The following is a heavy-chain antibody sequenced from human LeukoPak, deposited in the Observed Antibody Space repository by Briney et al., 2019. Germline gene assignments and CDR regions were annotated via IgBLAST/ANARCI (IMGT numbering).Heavy chain of an antibody. CDR1: GGSINGNTYF. D-gene: IGHD3-22*01. CDR3: ARYVDPYDISPHSFDL. J-gene: IGHJ3*01. CDR2: IYASGRT. Sequence: SETLSLTCTVSGGSINGNTYFWNWIRQPAGKRLEWIGRIYASGRTDYNPSLRSRLSMSIKTSSNQISLTPSSLTAADTAVYYCARYVDPYDISPHSFDLWGQGTVVTVSS. V-gene: IGHV4-61*02.